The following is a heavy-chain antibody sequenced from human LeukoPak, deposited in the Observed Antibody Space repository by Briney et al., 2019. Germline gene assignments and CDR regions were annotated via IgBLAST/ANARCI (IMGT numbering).Heavy chain of an antibody. CDR3: ARLIWRGRGYYYYYMDV. Sequence: PSQTLSLTCTVSGGSISSGSYYWSWIRQPAGKGLEWIGRIYTSGSTNYNPSLKSRVTISVDTSKNQFSLKLSSVTAADTAVYYCARLIWRGRGYYYYYMDVWGKGTTVTVSS. CDR2: IYTSGST. J-gene: IGHJ6*03. V-gene: IGHV4-61*02. D-gene: IGHD2-21*01. CDR1: GGSISSGSYY.